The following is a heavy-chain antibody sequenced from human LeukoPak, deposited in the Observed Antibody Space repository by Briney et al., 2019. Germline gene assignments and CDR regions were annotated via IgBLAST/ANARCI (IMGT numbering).Heavy chain of an antibody. CDR3: ARGARDTAMVRGNYFDY. CDR1: RFTFSSYC. Sequence: GGFLRLSCAASRFTFSSYCMSWVRQAPGKGLEWVANKKQDGSEKYYVDSVKGRFTISRDNAKNSLYLQMNSLRAEDTAVYYCARGARDTAMVRGNYFDYWGQGTLVTVSS. V-gene: IGHV3-7*03. J-gene: IGHJ4*02. CDR2: KKQDGSEK. D-gene: IGHD5-18*01.